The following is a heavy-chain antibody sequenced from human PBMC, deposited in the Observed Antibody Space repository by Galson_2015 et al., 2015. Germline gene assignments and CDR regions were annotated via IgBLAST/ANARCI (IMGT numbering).Heavy chain of an antibody. CDR1: GYTFTSYY. CDR2: INPSGGST. V-gene: IGHV1-46*01. Sequence: SVKVSCKASGYTFTSYYMHWVRQAPGQGLEWMGIINPSGGSTSYAQKFQGRVTMTRDTSTSTVYMELSSLRSEDAAVYYCARDGWLAARWRKNDAFEIWGQGTMVTVSS. D-gene: IGHD6-13*01. CDR3: ARDGWLAARWRKNDAFEI. J-gene: IGHJ3*02.